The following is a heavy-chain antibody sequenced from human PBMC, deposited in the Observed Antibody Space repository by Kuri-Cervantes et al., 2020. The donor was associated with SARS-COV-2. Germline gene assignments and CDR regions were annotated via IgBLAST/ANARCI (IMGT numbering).Heavy chain of an antibody. V-gene: IGHV1-58*01. CDR3: ARGRDNWNYWDV. Sequence: SVKVSCKASGFTFTSSAVQWVRQARGQRLEWIGWIVVGSGNTNYAQKFQGRVTMTRNTSISTAYMELSSLRSEDTAVYYCARGRDNWNYWDVWGQGTTVTVSS. D-gene: IGHD1-7*01. CDR1: GFTFTSSA. J-gene: IGHJ6*02. CDR2: IVVGSGNT.